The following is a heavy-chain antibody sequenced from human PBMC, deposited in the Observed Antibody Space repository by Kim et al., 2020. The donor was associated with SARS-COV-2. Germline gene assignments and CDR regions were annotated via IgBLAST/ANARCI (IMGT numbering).Heavy chain of an antibody. CDR2: IYYSGST. V-gene: IGHV4-39*07. J-gene: IGHJ4*02. Sequence: SETLSLTCTVSGGSISSSSYYWGWIRQPPGKGLEWIGSIYYSGSTYYNPSLKSRVTISVDTSKNQFSLKLSSVTAADTAVYYCARDSTLYYYDSSGYLWGQGTLVTVSS. D-gene: IGHD3-22*01. CDR1: GGSISSSSYY. CDR3: ARDSTLYYYDSSGYL.